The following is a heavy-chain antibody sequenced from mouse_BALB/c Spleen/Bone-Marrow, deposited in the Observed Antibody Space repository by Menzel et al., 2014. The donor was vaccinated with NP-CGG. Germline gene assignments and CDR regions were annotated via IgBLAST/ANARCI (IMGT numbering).Heavy chain of an antibody. Sequence: EVQGVESGGGLVQPGGSLKLSCAAFGFTFSSYGMSWVRQTPDKRLELVATINSNGGSTYYPDSVKGRFTISRDNAKNTLCLQMSSLKSEDTAMYYCARVSYYAMDYWGQGTSVTVSS. CDR3: ARVSYYAMDY. CDR2: INSNGGST. V-gene: IGHV5-6-3*01. J-gene: IGHJ4*01. CDR1: GFTFSSYG.